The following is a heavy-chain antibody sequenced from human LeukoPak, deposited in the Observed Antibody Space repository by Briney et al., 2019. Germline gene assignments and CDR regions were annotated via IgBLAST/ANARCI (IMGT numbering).Heavy chain of an antibody. CDR1: GFTFSSYW. D-gene: IGHD6-19*01. J-gene: IGHJ4*02. CDR2: INSDGSST. CDR3: AKEAGIAVAGTLGY. Sequence: GGSLRLSCAASGFTFSSYWMHWVRQAPGKGLVWVSRINSDGSSTRYADSVKGRFTISRDNAKNTLYLQMNSLRAEDTAVYYCAKEAGIAVAGTLGYWGQGTLVTVSS. V-gene: IGHV3-74*01.